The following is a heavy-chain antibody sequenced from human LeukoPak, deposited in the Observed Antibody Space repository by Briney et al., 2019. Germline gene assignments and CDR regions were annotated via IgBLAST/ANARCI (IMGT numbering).Heavy chain of an antibody. Sequence: GGSLRLSCAASGFTVSSNYMSWVRRAPGKGLEWVSSISSSSSYIYYADFVKGRFTISSDNSKNTLYLQMNSLRAEDTAVYYCAKGYYYGGYYMDVWGKGTTVTISS. J-gene: IGHJ6*03. V-gene: IGHV3-21*01. D-gene: IGHD3-10*01. CDR1: GFTVSSNY. CDR2: ISSSSSYI. CDR3: AKGYYYGGYYMDV.